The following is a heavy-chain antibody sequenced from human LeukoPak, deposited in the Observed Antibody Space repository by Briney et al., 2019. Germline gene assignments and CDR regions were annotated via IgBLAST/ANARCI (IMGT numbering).Heavy chain of an antibody. Sequence: SETLSLTCTVSGGSISSSDYYWGWIRQPPGKGLEWIGSIYYGGSTYYNPSLKSRVTISVDTSMNQFSLELSSLRSEDTAVYYCARSWYQVTTFYYYGMDVWGQGTTVTVSS. J-gene: IGHJ6*02. D-gene: IGHD4-11*01. CDR1: GGSISSSDYY. CDR2: IYYGGST. CDR3: ARSWYQVTTFYYYGMDV. V-gene: IGHV4-39*07.